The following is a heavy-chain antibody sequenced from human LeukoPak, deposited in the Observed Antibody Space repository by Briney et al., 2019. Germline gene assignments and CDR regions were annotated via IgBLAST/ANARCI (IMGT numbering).Heavy chain of an antibody. V-gene: IGHV4-34*01. Sequence: PSETLSLTCAVYGGSFSGYYWSWIRQPPGKGLEWIGDINHTGSTNYNPSLKSRVTMSVDTSKNQFSLKLSSMTAADTAVYYCARRASVAATLDYWGRGTLVTVSS. CDR1: GGSFSGYY. CDR2: INHTGST. CDR3: ARRASVAATLDY. D-gene: IGHD2-15*01. J-gene: IGHJ4*02.